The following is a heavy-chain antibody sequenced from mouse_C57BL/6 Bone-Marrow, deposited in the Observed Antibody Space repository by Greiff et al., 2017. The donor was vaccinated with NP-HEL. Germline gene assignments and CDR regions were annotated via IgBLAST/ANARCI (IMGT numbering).Heavy chain of an antibody. J-gene: IGHJ3*01. V-gene: IGHV5-6*01. CDR1: GFTFSSYG. Sequence: EVKLMESGGDLVKPGGSLKLSCAASGFTFSSYGMSWVRQTPDKRLEWVATISSGGSYTYYPDSVKGRFTISRDNAKNTLYLQMSSLKSEDTAMYDCARQPSYWGQGTLVTVSA. CDR3: ARQPSY. CDR2: ISSGGSYT.